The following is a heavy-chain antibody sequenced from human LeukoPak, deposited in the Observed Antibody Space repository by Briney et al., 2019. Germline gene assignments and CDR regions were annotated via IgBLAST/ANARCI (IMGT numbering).Heavy chain of an antibody. D-gene: IGHD3-3*01. V-gene: IGHV3-11*01. CDR3: ARDRYDFWSGYNYGMDV. J-gene: IGHJ6*02. CDR2: ISSSGSTI. CDR1: GFTFSSYA. Sequence: GGSLRLSCAASGFTFSSYAMSWIRQAPGKGLEWVSYISSSGSTIYYADSVKGRFTISRDNAKNSLYLQMNSLRAEDTAVYYCARDRYDFWSGYNYGMDVWGQGTTVTVSS.